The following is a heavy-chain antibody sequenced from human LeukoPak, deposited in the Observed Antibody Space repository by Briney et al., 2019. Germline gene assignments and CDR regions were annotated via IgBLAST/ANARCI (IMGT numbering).Heavy chain of an antibody. CDR1: GFTFSDYY. D-gene: IGHD3-10*01. V-gene: IGHV3-11*01. J-gene: IGHJ4*02. CDR3: AKDRTQYGSGSYYTN. Sequence: GGSLRLSCAASGFTFSDYYMSWIRQAPGKGLEWVSYISSSGSTIYYADSVRGRFTISRDNAKNSLYLQMNSLRAEDTALYYCAKDRTQYGSGSYYTNWGQGTLVTVSS. CDR2: ISSSGSTI.